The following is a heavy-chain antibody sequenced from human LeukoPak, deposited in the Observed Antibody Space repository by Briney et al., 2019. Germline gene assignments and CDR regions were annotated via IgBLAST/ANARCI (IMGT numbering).Heavy chain of an antibody. D-gene: IGHD3-10*01. J-gene: IGHJ3*02. Sequence: ASVKVSCKASGYTFTSYGISWVRQAPGQGLEWMGWISAYNGNTNYAQKLQGRVTMTTDTSTSTAYMELRSLRSDDTAVYYCARVGVRGVKGGAFDIWGQGTMVTVSS. CDR1: GYTFTSYG. CDR2: ISAYNGNT. V-gene: IGHV1-18*01. CDR3: ARVGVRGVKGGAFDI.